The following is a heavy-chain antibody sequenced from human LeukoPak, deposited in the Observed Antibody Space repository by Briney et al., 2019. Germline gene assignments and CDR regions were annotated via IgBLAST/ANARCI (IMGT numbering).Heavy chain of an antibody. D-gene: IGHD1-26*01. CDR3: ASWGATHHYFDY. V-gene: IGHV4-39*01. Sequence: SETLSLTCTVSGGSISSSSYYWGWIRQPPGKGLEWIGNIYYSGSTYYNPSLESRVTMSLDTSKNQFSLKLSSVTAADTAVYYCASWGATHHYFDYWGQGTLVTVSS. CDR2: IYYSGST. CDR1: GGSISSSSYY. J-gene: IGHJ4*02.